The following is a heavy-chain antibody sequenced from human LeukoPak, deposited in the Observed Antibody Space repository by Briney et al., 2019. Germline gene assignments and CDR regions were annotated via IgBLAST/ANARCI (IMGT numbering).Heavy chain of an antibody. J-gene: IGHJ3*02. CDR3: TRVLLWFGELLVEPTDAFDI. CDR1: GFTFGDYA. D-gene: IGHD3-10*01. Sequence: GRSLRLSCTASGFTFGDYAMSWVRQAPGKGLEWVGFIRSKAYGGTTEYAASVKGRFTISRDDSKSIAYLQMNSLKTEDTAVYYCTRVLLWFGELLVEPTDAFDIWGQGTMVTVSS. CDR2: IRSKAYGGTT. V-gene: IGHV3-49*04.